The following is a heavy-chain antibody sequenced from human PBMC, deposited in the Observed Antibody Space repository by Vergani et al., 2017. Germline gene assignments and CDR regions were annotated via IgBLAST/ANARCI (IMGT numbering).Heavy chain of an antibody. CDR2: IRQDGGEK. J-gene: IGHJ6*02. Sequence: EVQLVESGGGLVQPGGSLRLSCAASGFTFSGFWMSWVRQAPGKGLEWVANIRQDGGEKNYVDSVKGRFTISRDNAKNSLFLQMNSLRGEDTAVYYCAGDTVQGATGFYFYYYGIDVWGQGTTVTVSS. CDR3: AGDTVQGATGFYFYYYGIDV. D-gene: IGHD1-1*01. CDR1: GFTFSGFW. V-gene: IGHV3-7*01.